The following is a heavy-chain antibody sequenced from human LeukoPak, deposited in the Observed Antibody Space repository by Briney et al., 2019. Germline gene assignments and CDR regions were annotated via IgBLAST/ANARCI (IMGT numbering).Heavy chain of an antibody. J-gene: IGHJ4*02. CDR2: MNPNSGNT. Sequence: ASVKVSCKASGYTFTSYDINWVRQATGQGLEWMGWMNPNSGNTGYTQKFQGRVTMTRNTSISTAYMELSSLRSGDTAVYYCARGRSSGWNLLGYWGQGTLATVSS. CDR3: ARGRSSGWNLLGY. CDR1: GYTFTSYD. V-gene: IGHV1-8*01. D-gene: IGHD6-19*01.